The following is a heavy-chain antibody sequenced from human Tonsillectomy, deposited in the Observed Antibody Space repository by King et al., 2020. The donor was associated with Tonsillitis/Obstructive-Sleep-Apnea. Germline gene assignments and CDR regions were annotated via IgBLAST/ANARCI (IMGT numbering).Heavy chain of an antibody. V-gene: IGHV3-30*01. CDR3: ARGTVTTMYAFDI. Sequence: VQLVESGGGVVQPGRSLRLSCAASGFTFSSYAMHWVRQAPGKGLEGVAVISYDGSNKYYADSVKGRFTISRDNSKKTLYLQMNSLRAGDTAVYYCARGTVTTMYAFDIWGQGTMVTVSS. CDR2: ISYDGSNK. J-gene: IGHJ3*02. CDR1: GFTFSSYA. D-gene: IGHD4-17*01.